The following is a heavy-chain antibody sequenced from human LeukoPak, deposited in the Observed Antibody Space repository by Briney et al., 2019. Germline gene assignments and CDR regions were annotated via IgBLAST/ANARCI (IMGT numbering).Heavy chain of an antibody. D-gene: IGHD3-22*01. CDR2: VYYSGST. Sequence: PSETLSPTCTVSGGSISTFYWSWLRQPPGKQLEWIGYVYYSGSTNYTPSFKTRVTISVDTSKNQFSLKLSSVTPADTAVYYCARVDYDSSGYFDYWGQGTLVTVSS. J-gene: IGHJ4*02. CDR1: GGSISTFY. CDR3: ARVDYDSSGYFDY. V-gene: IGHV4-59*01.